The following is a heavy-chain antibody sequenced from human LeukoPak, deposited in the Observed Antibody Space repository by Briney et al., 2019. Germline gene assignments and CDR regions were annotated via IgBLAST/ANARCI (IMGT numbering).Heavy chain of an antibody. J-gene: IGHJ6*03. V-gene: IGHV3-21*01. CDR3: ARADYDMDV. CDR2: ISSVSSFL. CDR1: GFSFSSYN. Sequence: GGSLRLSCAASGFSFSSYNMNWVRQAPGQGLEWVSSISSVSSFLYYADSVKGRFTISRDNAKNSLFLKMNSLRAEDTAVYYCARADYDMDVWGKGTTVTVSS.